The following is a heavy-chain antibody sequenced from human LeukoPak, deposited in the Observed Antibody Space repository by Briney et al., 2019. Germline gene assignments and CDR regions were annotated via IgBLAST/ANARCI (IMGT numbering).Heavy chain of an antibody. J-gene: IGHJ4*02. V-gene: IGHV7-4-1*02. Sequence: EASVKVSCKASGYTFTSNAMNWVRQAHGQGLEWMGWINTNTGNPTYAQGFTGRFVFSLDTSVSTAYLQISSLKAEDTAVYYCARDKEEQLFDYWGQGTLVTVSS. D-gene: IGHD6-13*01. CDR2: INTNTGNP. CDR1: GYTFTSNA. CDR3: ARDKEEQLFDY.